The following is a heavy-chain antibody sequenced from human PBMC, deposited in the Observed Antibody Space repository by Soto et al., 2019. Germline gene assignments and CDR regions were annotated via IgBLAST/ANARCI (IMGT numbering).Heavy chain of an antibody. J-gene: IGHJ4*02. V-gene: IGHV3-30*18. D-gene: IGHD6-13*01. CDR1: GFTFSTYG. Sequence: GGSLRLSCAASGFTFSTYGMHWVRQAPGKGLEWVAVISYDGSNKYYADSVKGRFTISRDNSKNTLYLQMNSLRAEDTAVYYCAKDHLRSSSWYPRFDYWGQGTLVTVSS. CDR3: AKDHLRSSSWYPRFDY. CDR2: ISYDGSNK.